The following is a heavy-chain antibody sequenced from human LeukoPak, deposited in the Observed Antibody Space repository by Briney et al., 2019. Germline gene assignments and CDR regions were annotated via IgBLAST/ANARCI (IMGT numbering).Heavy chain of an antibody. CDR2: INPSGGST. CDR1: GYTFTRYY. J-gene: IGHJ3*02. Sequence: ASVKVPCKASGYTFTRYYMHWVRQAPGQGLEWMGIINPSGGSTSYAQKFQGRVTMTRDTSTSTVYMELSSLRSEDTAVYYCAREEAVGAKFRHAFDIWGQGTMVTVSS. CDR3: AREEAVGAKFRHAFDI. D-gene: IGHD1-26*01. V-gene: IGHV1-46*01.